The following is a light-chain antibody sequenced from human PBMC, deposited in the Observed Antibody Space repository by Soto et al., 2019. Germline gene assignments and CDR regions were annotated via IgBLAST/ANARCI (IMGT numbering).Light chain of an antibody. Sequence: IQLTQSPSFLSASVGDRVTITCRASQSLNSRLAWYQQKPGKAPELLIYDASSLKSGVPSRFSGSEYGTEFTLTISSLQADDFGTYYCKQYNNFWTFXRGT. CDR2: DAS. CDR1: QSLNSR. V-gene: IGKV1-5*01. J-gene: IGKJ1*01. CDR3: KQYNNFWT.